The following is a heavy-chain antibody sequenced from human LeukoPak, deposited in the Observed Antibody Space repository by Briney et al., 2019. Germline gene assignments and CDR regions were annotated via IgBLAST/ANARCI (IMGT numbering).Heavy chain of an antibody. Sequence: PSETLSLTCTVSGGSISSSSYYWGWIRQPPGKGLEWIGSIYYSGSTYYNPSLKSRVTISVDTSKNQFSLKLSSVTAADTAVYYCAARYCSSTSCQAVFYYYYMDVWGKGTTVTVSS. J-gene: IGHJ6*03. CDR3: AARYCSSTSCQAVFYYYYMDV. D-gene: IGHD2-2*01. CDR1: GGSISSSSYY. V-gene: IGHV4-39*01. CDR2: IYYSGST.